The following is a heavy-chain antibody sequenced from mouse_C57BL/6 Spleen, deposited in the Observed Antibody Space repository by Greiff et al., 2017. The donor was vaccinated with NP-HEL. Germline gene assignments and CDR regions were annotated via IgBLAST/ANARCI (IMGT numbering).Heavy chain of an antibody. CDR1: GYTFTSYW. V-gene: IGHV1-50*01. CDR2: IDPSDSYT. D-gene: IGHD1-1*01. Sequence: QVQLQQPGAELVKPGASVKLSCKASGYTFTSYWMQWVKQRPGQGLEWIGEIDPSDSYTNYNQKFKGKATLTVDTSSSTAYMQLSSLTSEDSAVYYCARSDYGRSYYFDYWGQGTTLTVSS. J-gene: IGHJ2*01. CDR3: ARSDYGRSYYFDY.